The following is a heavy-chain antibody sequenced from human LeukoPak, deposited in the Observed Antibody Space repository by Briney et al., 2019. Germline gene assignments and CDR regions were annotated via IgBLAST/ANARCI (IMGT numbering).Heavy chain of an antibody. CDR2: ISAYNGNT. CDR3: ARESGDLTYYYDSSGYPDY. D-gene: IGHD3-22*01. Sequence: ASVKVSCTASGYTFTSYGISWVRQAPGQGLEWMGWISAYNGNTNYAQKLQGRVTMATDTSTSTAYMELRSLRSDDTAVYYCARESGDLTYYYDSSGYPDYWGQGTLVTVSS. V-gene: IGHV1-18*01. J-gene: IGHJ4*02. CDR1: GYTFTSYG.